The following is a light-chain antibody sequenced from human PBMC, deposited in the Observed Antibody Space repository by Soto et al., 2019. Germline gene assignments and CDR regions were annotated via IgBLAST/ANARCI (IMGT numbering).Light chain of an antibody. CDR2: GAS. CDR3: QQYGSSPRVS. Sequence: ELVLTQSPCTLSLSPGERASLSCRASQSVSSSYLAWYQQKPGQAPRLVISGASSRATGIPDRFSGSGSGTDFTLTISRLEPEDFAVYYCQQYGSSPRVSFGQGTRLEIK. V-gene: IGKV3-20*01. J-gene: IGKJ5*01. CDR1: QSVSSSY.